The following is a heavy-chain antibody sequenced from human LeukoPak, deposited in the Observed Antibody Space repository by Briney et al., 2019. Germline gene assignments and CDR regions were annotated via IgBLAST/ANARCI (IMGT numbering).Heavy chain of an antibody. Sequence: PSETLSLTCAVYGGSFSGYYWSWIRQPPGKGLEWIGEINHSGSTNYNPSLKSRVTISVDTSKNQFSLKLSSVTAADTAVYYCARGGFRHYYDGSGYYDYWGQGTLVTVSS. V-gene: IGHV4-34*01. CDR1: GGSFSGYY. CDR3: ARGGFRHYYDGSGYYDY. CDR2: INHSGST. D-gene: IGHD3-22*01. J-gene: IGHJ4*02.